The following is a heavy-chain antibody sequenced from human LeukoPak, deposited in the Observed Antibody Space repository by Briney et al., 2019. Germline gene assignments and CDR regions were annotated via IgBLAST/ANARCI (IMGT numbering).Heavy chain of an antibody. J-gene: IGHJ6*04. CDR2: INPNSGGT. CDR1: GYTFSGDY. Sequence: ASVKVSCKASGYTFSGDYIHWVRQAPGQGLEWVGWINPNSGGTNYAQKFQGRVTMTRDTSISTAYMELSRLISDDTAVYYCARGLTLYTGSYYPQDVWGKGTTVTVSS. CDR3: ARGLTLYTGSYYPQDV. D-gene: IGHD1-26*01. V-gene: IGHV1-2*02.